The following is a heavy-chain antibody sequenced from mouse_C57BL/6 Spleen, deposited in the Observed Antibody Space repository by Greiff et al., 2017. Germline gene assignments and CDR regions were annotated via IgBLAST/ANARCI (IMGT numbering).Heavy chain of an antibody. V-gene: IGHV2-9-1*01. CDR1: GFSLTSYA. CDR3: ARDYGKSFYYAMDY. D-gene: IGHD1-1*02. J-gene: IGHJ4*01. Sequence: VKLQESGPGLVAPSQSLSITCTVSGFSLTSYAISWVRQPPGKGLEWLGVIWTGGGTNYNSALKSRLSISKDNSKSQVFLKMNSLQTDDTARYYGARDYGKSFYYAMDYWGQGTSVTVSS. CDR2: IWTGGGT.